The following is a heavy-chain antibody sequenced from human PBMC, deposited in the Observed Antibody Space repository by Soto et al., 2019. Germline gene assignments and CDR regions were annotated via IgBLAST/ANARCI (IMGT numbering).Heavy chain of an antibody. Sequence: QVQLVQSGAEVKKPGSSVKVSCKASGGTFSSYAISWVRQAPGQGLEWMGGIIPTSGTANHAQKFQGRVTITADESTSTAYMELSSLSSEDTAVYYCARSQVSSTSLAIYYYYYYGMNVWGQGTTVTVSS. D-gene: IGHD2-2*01. CDR2: IIPTSGTA. CDR3: ARSQVSSTSLAIYYYYYYGMNV. CDR1: GGTFSSYA. V-gene: IGHV1-69*01. J-gene: IGHJ6*02.